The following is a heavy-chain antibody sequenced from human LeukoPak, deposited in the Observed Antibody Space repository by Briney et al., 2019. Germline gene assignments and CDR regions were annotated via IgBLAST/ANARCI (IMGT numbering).Heavy chain of an antibody. CDR3: ATTLGSGWKFDY. CDR1: GFNVTNFA. V-gene: IGHV3-30*04. D-gene: IGHD6-19*01. J-gene: IGHJ4*02. Sequence: GGSLRLSCAASGFNVTNFAMHWVRQAPGKGLEWVTLILYSADNTYYADPVKGRFTISRDNAKNTVYLQMNSLRAADTAVYYCATTLGSGWKFDYWGQGTLVTVSS. CDR2: ILYSADNT.